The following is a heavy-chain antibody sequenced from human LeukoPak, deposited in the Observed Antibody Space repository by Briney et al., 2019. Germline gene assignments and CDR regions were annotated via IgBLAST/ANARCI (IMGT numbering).Heavy chain of an antibody. D-gene: IGHD3-10*01. CDR3: ARVLSYNSGSYAMNY. Sequence: ASVKVSCKASGYTFTSYGISWVRQAPGQGLEWMGWISAYNGNTNYAQKLQGRVTMTTETSTSTAYMELRSLRSDDTAVYYCARVLSYNSGSYAMNYWGQGTLVTVSS. CDR2: ISAYNGNT. CDR1: GYTFTSYG. J-gene: IGHJ4*02. V-gene: IGHV1-18*01.